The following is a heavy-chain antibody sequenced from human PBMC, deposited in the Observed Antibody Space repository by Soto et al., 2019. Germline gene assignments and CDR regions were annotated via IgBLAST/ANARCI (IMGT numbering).Heavy chain of an antibody. J-gene: IGHJ6*02. D-gene: IGHD3-3*01. CDR2: ISAYNGNT. V-gene: IGHV1-18*01. CDR1: GYTFTSCG. CDR3: ARDTPHAYYDFWSGYQKGHYYGMDV. Sequence: ASVKVSCKASGYTFTSCGISWVRQAPGQGLEWMGWISAYNGNTNYAQKLQGRVTMTTDTSTSTAYMELRSLRSDVTAVYYCARDTPHAYYDFWSGYQKGHYYGMDVWGQGTTVTVSS.